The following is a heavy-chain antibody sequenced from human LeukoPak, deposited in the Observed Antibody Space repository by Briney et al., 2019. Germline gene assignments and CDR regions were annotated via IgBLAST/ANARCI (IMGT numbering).Heavy chain of an antibody. J-gene: IGHJ4*02. Sequence: GGSLRLSCAASGSTFSSYSMNWVRQAPGKGLEWVSSISSSSSYIYYADSVKGRFTISRDNAKNSLYLQMNSLRAEDTAVYYCASSHSGTAMGFDYWGQGTLVTVSS. D-gene: IGHD5-18*01. CDR3: ASSHSGTAMGFDY. CDR2: ISSSSSYI. V-gene: IGHV3-21*01. CDR1: GSTFSSYS.